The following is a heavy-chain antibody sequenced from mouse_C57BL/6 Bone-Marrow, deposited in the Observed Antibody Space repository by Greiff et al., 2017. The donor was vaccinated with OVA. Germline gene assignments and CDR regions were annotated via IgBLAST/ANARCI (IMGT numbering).Heavy chain of an antibody. J-gene: IGHJ4*01. V-gene: IGHV5-9*01. D-gene: IGHD1-1*02. CDR2: ISGGGGNT. CDR1: GFTFSSYT. CDR3: ARSILFYYAMDY. Sequence: EVKVEESGGGLVKPGGSLKLSCAASGFTFSSYTMSWVRQTPEKRLEWVATISGGGGNTYYPDSVKGRFTISRDNAKNTLYLQMSSLRSEDTALYYCARSILFYYAMDYWGQGTSVTVSS.